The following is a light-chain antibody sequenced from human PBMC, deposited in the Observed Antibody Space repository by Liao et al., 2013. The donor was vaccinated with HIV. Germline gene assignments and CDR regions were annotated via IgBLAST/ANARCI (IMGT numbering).Light chain of an antibody. V-gene: IGLV3-21*01. CDR2: EDT. Sequence: GSVAPGETASIPCVGDNIETKIVHWYQQRPGQSPVLVIYEDTKRPSGIPQRFSGSNSGNTATLTISRVEAGDEADYYCQLWDSSTVVFGGGTKLTVL. CDR3: QLWDSSTVV. J-gene: IGLJ2*01. CDR1: NIETKI.